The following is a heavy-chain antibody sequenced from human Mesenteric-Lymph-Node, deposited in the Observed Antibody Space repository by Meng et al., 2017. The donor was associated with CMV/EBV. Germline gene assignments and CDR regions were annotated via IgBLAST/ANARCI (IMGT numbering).Heavy chain of an antibody. V-gene: IGHV7-4-1*02. CDR3: ARDSDIVVVPGTMSHWYFDL. J-gene: IGHJ2*01. CDR2: INTNTGNQ. D-gene: IGHD2-2*01. Sequence: YAMSWVRQSPGQGLDWMGCINTNTGNQTYAQGFTGRFIFSLDTSISTAYLQITSLKADDSAVYYCARDSDIVVVPGTMSHWYFDLWGRGTLVTVSS. CDR1: YA.